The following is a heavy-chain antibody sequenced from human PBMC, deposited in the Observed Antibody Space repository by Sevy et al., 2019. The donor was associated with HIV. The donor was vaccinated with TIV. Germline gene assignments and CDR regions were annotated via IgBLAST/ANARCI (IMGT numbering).Heavy chain of an antibody. J-gene: IGHJ3*02. D-gene: IGHD2-2*02. V-gene: IGHV3-21*01. Sequence: GGSLRLSCAASGFTFSSYSMNWVRQAPGKGLEWVSSISSSSSNISYADSVKGRFTISRDNAKNSLFLKRNSLRAEDTAVYYCARDGKYCSSTSCYTIVVKAFDIWGQGTMVTVSS. CDR2: ISSSSSNI. CDR1: GFTFSSYS. CDR3: ARDGKYCSSTSCYTIVVKAFDI.